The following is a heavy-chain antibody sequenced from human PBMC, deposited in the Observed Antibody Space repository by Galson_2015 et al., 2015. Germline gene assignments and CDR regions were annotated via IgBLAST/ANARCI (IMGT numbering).Heavy chain of an antibody. CDR1: GFTFSSYG. CDR3: ARDLYYYDSSGIDY. CDR2: ISYDGSNK. V-gene: IGHV3-30*03. Sequence: SLRLSCAASGFTFSSYGMHWVRQAPGKGLEWVAVISYDGSNKYYADSVKGRFTISRDNSKNTLYLQMNSLRAEDTAVYYCARDLYYYDSSGIDYWGQGTLVTVSS. J-gene: IGHJ4*02. D-gene: IGHD3-22*01.